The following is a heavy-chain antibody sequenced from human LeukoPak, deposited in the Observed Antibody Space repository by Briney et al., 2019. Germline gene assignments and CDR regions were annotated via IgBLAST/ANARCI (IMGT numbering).Heavy chain of an antibody. CDR1: GGSFSGYY. V-gene: IGHV4-34*01. J-gene: IGHJ4*02. Sequence: SETLSLTCAVYGGSFSGYYWSWIRQPPGKGLEWIGEINHSGSTNYSPSLKSRVTIPVDTSKNQFSLKMSSVTAADTAVYHCARGRGAATGYYFDYWDQGTLVTVSS. D-gene: IGHD3-9*01. CDR2: INHSGST. CDR3: ARGRGAATGYYFDY.